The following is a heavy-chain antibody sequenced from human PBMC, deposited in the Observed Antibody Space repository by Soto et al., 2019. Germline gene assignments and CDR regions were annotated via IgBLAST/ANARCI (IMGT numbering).Heavy chain of an antibody. J-gene: IGHJ5*02. D-gene: IGHD2-2*01. CDR2: ISSSGSTI. V-gene: IGHV3-11*01. CDR3: ARWEYQQLFGPGWFDP. Sequence: LRLSGAASGFTFSDYYMSWIRQAPGKGLAGVSYISSSGSTIYYADSVKGRFTISRDNAKNSLYLQMNSPRSEDTAVYYCARWEYQQLFGPGWFDPWGQGTLVMVSS. CDR1: GFTFSDYY.